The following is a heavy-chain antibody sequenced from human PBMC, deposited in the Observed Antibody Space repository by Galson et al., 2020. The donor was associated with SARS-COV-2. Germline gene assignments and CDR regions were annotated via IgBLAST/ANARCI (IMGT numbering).Heavy chain of an antibody. CDR3: ARVTSSSWYLDY. Sequence: GGSLRLSCAAYGFTFSSYWMSWVRQAPGQGLEWVANIKQDGSEKYYVDSVKGRFTISRDNAKNSLYLQMNSLRAEDTAVYYCARVTSSSWYLDYWGQGTLVTVFS. D-gene: IGHD6-13*01. V-gene: IGHV3-7*03. CDR1: GFTFSSYW. J-gene: IGHJ4*02. CDR2: IKQDGSEK.